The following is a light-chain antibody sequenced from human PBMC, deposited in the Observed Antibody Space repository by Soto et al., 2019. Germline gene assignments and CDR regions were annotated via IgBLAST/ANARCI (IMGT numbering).Light chain of an antibody. J-gene: IGLJ1*01. CDR1: SSNIGKNS. CDR2: SNN. V-gene: IGLV1-47*02. CDR3: AAWDDGLSGYV. Sequence: QSVLTQPPSASGTPGQRVTTPCSGSSSNIGKNSVYWYQQFPGTAPKLLIYSNNKRPSGVPDRFSASKSGTSASLAISGLRSEDEADYYCAAWDDGLSGYVFGNGTKVTV.